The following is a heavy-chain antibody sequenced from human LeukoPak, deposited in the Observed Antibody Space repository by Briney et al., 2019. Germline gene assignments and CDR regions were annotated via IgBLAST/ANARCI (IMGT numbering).Heavy chain of an antibody. Sequence: GESLKISCKGSGYSFTNYWVAWVRQMPGKGLEWMGIIYPGDSETRYSPSFQGQVTISADKSISTAYLQWSSLQASDTAMYYCARWGSYYFDYWGQGTLVTVSS. V-gene: IGHV5-51*01. CDR2: IYPGDSET. J-gene: IGHJ4*02. CDR3: ARWGSYYFDY. CDR1: GYSFTNYW. D-gene: IGHD3-16*01.